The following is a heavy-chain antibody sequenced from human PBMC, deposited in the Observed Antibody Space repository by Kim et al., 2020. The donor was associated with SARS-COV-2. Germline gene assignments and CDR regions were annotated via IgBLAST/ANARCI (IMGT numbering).Heavy chain of an antibody. Sequence: GKGRCTISRDNSKNTLYLQMNSLRAEDTAVYYCARERSGPFYGSGSLDIWGQGTMVTVSS. CDR3: ARERSGPFYGSGSLDI. D-gene: IGHD3-10*01. V-gene: IGHV3-53*01. J-gene: IGHJ3*02.